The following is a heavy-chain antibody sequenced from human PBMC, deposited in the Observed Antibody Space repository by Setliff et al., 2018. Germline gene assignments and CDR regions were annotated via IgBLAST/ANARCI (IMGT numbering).Heavy chain of an antibody. J-gene: IGHJ3*02. CDR1: GGSISSHY. CDR3: ARPKEDLLWEDAYNI. Sequence: PSETLSLTCTVSGGSISSHYWSWIRRPPGKGLEWIGSIYRNGNTYYNPSLKSRVTISLDASQNQFSLKVRSVTAADTAVYYCARPKEDLLWEDAYNIWGQGTMVTVSS. CDR2: IYRNGNT. V-gene: IGHV4-59*08. D-gene: IGHD1-26*01.